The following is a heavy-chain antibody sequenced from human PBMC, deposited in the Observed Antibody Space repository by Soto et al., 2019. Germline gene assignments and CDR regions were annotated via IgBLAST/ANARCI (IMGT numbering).Heavy chain of an antibody. J-gene: IGHJ4*02. CDR1: GFTFSSYA. D-gene: IGHD3-22*01. Sequence: GGSLRLSCAASGFTFSSYAMSWVRQAPGKGLGWVSGVSASGGDTYYADSVKGRFTISRDNSKNTLYLQMNSLRAEDTAVYYCAKGINSYYFDSSGYYFNWGQGTLVTVSS. CDR2: VSASGGDT. CDR3: AKGINSYYFDSSGYYFN. V-gene: IGHV3-23*01.